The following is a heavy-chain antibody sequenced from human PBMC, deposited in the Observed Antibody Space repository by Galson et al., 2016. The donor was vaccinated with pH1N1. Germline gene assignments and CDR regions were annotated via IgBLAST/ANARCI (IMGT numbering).Heavy chain of an antibody. CDR2: INTNTGNP. J-gene: IGHJ4*02. D-gene: IGHD4-17*01. Sequence: SVKVSCKASGYTFTSNAMNWVRQAPGQGLEWMGWINTNTGNPTYAQGFTGRFVFSLDTSVSMAYLQISSLKAEDTAVYYCARFAYGDYTRFFDYWGQGTLVTVSS. V-gene: IGHV7-4-1*04. CDR3: ARFAYGDYTRFFDY. CDR1: GYTFTSNA.